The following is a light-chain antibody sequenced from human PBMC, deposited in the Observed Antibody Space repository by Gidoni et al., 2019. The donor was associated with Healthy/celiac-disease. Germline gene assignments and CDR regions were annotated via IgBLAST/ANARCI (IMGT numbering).Light chain of an antibody. CDR1: QRSIIY. J-gene: IGKJ4*01. CDR2: AAS. Sequence: DIQMTPSPSSLSASGGDRVTITGRASQRSIIYLNWYQQKPGKAPKLLIYAASSLKSAVPSRFSGSGSGTDCTLSISSLQPEDCATYYCQQSYSTVQLTFGGGTKVEIK. CDR3: QQSYSTVQLT. V-gene: IGKV1-39*01.